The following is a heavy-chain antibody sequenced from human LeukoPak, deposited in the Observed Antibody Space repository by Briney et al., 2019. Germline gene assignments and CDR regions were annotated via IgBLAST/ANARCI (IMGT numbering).Heavy chain of an antibody. D-gene: IGHD3-10*01. CDR1: GGSFSGYY. Sequence: PSETLSLTCAVYGGSFSGYYWSWIRQPPGKGLEWIGEINHSGSTNYNPSLKSRVTISVDTSKNQFSLKLSSVTAADTAVYYCASSMVRGSDYWGQGTLVTVSS. J-gene: IGHJ4*02. V-gene: IGHV4-34*01. CDR2: INHSGST. CDR3: ASSMVRGSDY.